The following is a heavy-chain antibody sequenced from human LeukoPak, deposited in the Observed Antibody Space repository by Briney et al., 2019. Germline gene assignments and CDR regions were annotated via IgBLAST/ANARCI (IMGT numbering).Heavy chain of an antibody. CDR1: GFTFSSYA. J-gene: IGHJ4*02. V-gene: IGHV3-23*01. D-gene: IGHD4-11*01. CDR3: AKQSGENSNYDY. Sequence: PGASLRLSCAASGFTFSSYAMSWVRQAPGKGLEWVSAISGSGGSTYYADSVKGRFTISRDNSKNTLYLRMNSLRAEDTAVYYCAKQSGENSNYDYWGQRTLVTVSS. CDR2: ISGSGGST.